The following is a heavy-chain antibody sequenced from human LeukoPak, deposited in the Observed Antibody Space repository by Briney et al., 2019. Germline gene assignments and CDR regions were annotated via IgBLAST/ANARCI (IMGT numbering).Heavy chain of an antibody. J-gene: IGHJ4*02. CDR1: GFTFTHFG. V-gene: IGHV3-30*02. Sequence: PGGTLRLSCATYGFTFTHFGMHWVRQAQGRGLEWVAFINYDGSDKYYTDSVKGRFTISRDNSKNTLYLQMNSMRTEDTAVYYCARDGPAPSMTTVTSNYWGQGTLVTVSS. CDR2: INYDGSDK. CDR3: ARDGPAPSMTTVTSNY. D-gene: IGHD4-17*01.